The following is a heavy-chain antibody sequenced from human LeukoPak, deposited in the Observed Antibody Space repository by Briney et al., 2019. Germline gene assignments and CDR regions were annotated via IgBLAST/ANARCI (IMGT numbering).Heavy chain of an antibody. CDR1: GFTFSSYG. Sequence: PGGSLRLSCAASGFTFSSYGMQWVRQAPGKGLEWVALMSYDGSKKNYADSVKGRFTISRDNSKNTLFLEMNSLRAEDTAVYYCAKDRECSGGRYYYDALDIWGQGTMVTVSS. J-gene: IGHJ3*02. CDR3: AKDRECSGGRYYYDALDI. CDR2: MSYDGSKK. V-gene: IGHV3-30*18. D-gene: IGHD2-15*01.